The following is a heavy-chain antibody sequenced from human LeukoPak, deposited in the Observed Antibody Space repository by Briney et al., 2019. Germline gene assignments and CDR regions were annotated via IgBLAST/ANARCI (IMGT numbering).Heavy chain of an antibody. CDR3: ARPKYSSSWDAFDI. CDR1: GYTFTGYY. CDR2: INPNSGDT. Sequence: ASVKVSCKASGYTFTGYYIHWVRQAPGQGLEWMGWINPNSGDTKYAQKFQGRVTMTRDTSISTAYMELSGLRSDDTAVYYCARPKYSSSWDAFDIWGPGTMVTVSS. V-gene: IGHV1-2*02. D-gene: IGHD6-13*01. J-gene: IGHJ3*02.